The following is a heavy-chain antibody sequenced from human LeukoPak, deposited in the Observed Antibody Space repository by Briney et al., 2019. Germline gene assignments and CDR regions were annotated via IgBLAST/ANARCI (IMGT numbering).Heavy chain of an antibody. Sequence: GGSLRLSCAASGFTFDDYAMHWVRQAPGKGLEWVSLISGDGGSTYYADSVKGRFTISRDNSKNSLYLQMNSLRTEDTALYYCAKDFLSSYYYDSSGYYGWGQGTLVTVSP. CDR2: ISGDGGST. CDR1: GFTFDDYA. J-gene: IGHJ4*02. D-gene: IGHD3-22*01. CDR3: AKDFLSSYYYDSSGYYG. V-gene: IGHV3-43*02.